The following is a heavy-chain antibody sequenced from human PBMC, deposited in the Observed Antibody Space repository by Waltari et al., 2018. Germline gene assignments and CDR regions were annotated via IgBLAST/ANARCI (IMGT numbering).Heavy chain of an antibody. Sequence: QVQLQESGPGLVKPSETLSLTCTVSGGSISSYYWSWIRQPAGKGLEWIGRIYTSGSTNYNPPLKSRVTMSVDTSKNQFSLKLSSVTAADTAVYYCARDIGVIAAAPPGMDVWGQGTTVTVSS. CDR1: GGSISSYY. D-gene: IGHD6-13*01. J-gene: IGHJ6*02. CDR3: ARDIGVIAAAPPGMDV. V-gene: IGHV4-4*07. CDR2: IYTSGST.